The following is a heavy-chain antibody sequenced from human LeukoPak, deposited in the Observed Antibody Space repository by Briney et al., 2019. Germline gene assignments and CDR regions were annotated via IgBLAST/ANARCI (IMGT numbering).Heavy chain of an antibody. CDR3: ARDSRTTIFGVVSWWFDP. J-gene: IGHJ5*02. V-gene: IGHV4-59*01. CDR2: IYYSGST. D-gene: IGHD3-3*01. CDR1: GGSISSYY. Sequence: PSETLSLTCTVSGGSISSYYWSWIRQPPGKGLEWIGYIYYSGSTNYSPSLKSRVTISIHTSKNQFSLKLSSVTAADTAVYYCARDSRTTIFGVVSWWFDPWGQGTLVTVSS.